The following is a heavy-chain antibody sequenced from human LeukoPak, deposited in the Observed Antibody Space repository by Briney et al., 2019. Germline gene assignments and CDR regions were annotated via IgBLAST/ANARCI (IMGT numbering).Heavy chain of an antibody. J-gene: IGHJ4*02. CDR2: ISSSRSVM. CDR3: ARHNQGSPDY. V-gene: IGHV3-48*01. Sequence: GGSLRLSCVASGFIFSYYDMHWVPQAPGKGLEWISYISSSRSVMYYADSVLGRFIVSRENAENTLYLQMNSRRGDDTAVYYCARHNQGSPDYWGQGTLVTVSS. CDR1: GFIFSYYD.